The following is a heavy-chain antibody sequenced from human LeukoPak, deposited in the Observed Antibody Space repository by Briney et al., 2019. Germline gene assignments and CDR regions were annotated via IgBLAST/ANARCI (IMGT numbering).Heavy chain of an antibody. Sequence: SETLSLTCTVSGGSISSYYWSWIRQPPGKGLEWIGYIYYSGSTNYNPSLKSRVTISVDTSKNQFSLKLSSVTAADTAVYYCARDGGYCSGGSCQNWFDPWGQGTLVTVSS. J-gene: IGHJ5*02. CDR1: GGSISSYY. D-gene: IGHD2-15*01. CDR3: ARDGGYCSGGSCQNWFDP. V-gene: IGHV4-59*01. CDR2: IYYSGST.